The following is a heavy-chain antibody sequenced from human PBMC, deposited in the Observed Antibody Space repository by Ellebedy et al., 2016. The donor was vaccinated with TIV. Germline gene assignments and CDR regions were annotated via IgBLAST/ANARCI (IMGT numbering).Heavy chain of an antibody. D-gene: IGHD5-12*01. J-gene: IGHJ4*02. Sequence: SETLSLXXIVSGGSITSSTYHWGWIRQPPGMGLDYIGIFYYSAGTWYNPSLKSRAAISFDPSKNQFSLRLSSVTAADTAVYYCARTSSQTSGGFDFWGQGTLVTVFS. V-gene: IGHV4-39*07. CDR3: ARTSSQTSGGFDF. CDR1: GGSITSSTYH. CDR2: FYYSAGT.